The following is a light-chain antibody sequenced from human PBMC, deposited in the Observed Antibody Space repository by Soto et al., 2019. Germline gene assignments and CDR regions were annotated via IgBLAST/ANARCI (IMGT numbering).Light chain of an antibody. Sequence: EIVMTQSPATLSVSPGARVTISCRASQSVRSELAWYQQKPGQAPRLLIYGASTRATGIPDRFSGSGSGTDFTLTIRSLQFEDFAVYYCQQYENWYTFGQGTKLEI. CDR1: QSVRSE. V-gene: IGKV3-15*01. J-gene: IGKJ2*01. CDR2: GAS. CDR3: QQYENWYT.